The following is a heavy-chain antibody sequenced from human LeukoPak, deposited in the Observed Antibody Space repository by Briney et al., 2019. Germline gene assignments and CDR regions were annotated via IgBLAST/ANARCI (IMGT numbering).Heavy chain of an antibody. Sequence: SETLSLTCAVYGGSFSGYYWSWIRQPPGKGLEWIGEINHSGSTNYNPSLKSRVTISVDTSKNQFSLKLSSVTAADTAVYYCARDRRYYDFWSGYYPPNYMDVWGKGTTVTVSS. CDR3: ARDRRYYDFWSGYYPPNYMDV. CDR2: INHSGST. V-gene: IGHV4-34*01. D-gene: IGHD3-3*01. J-gene: IGHJ6*03. CDR1: GGSFSGYY.